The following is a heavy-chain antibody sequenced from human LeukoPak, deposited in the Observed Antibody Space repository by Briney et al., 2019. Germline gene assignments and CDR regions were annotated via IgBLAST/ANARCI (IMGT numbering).Heavy chain of an antibody. CDR2: INSDGSSI. V-gene: IGHV3-74*01. Sequence: GGSLRLSCAASGFTFSSYWMHWVRQAPGKGVVWGSLINSDGSSITYADSVKGRFTISRDNAKNKLCLQMYSLRAEDTAVYYCARDPDGNSLLDYWGQGTLVTVSS. CDR3: ARDPDGNSLLDY. CDR1: GFTFSSYW. D-gene: IGHD5-24*01. J-gene: IGHJ4*02.